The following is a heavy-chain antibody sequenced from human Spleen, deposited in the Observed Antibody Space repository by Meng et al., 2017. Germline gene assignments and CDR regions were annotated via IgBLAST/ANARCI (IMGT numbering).Heavy chain of an antibody. CDR3: ARTYGDYATFDY. V-gene: IGHV1-2*02. CDR1: GGTFDFSSYA. Sequence: ASVKVSCKASGGTFDFSSYAFSWVRQAPGQGLEWMGWINPNSGGTNYAQKFQGRVTMTRDTSISTAYMELSRLRSDDTAVYYCARTYGDYATFDYWGQGTLVTVSS. J-gene: IGHJ4*02. D-gene: IGHD4-17*01. CDR2: INPNSGGT.